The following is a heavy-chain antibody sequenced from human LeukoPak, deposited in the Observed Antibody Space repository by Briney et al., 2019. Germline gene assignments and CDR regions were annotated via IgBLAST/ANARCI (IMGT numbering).Heavy chain of an antibody. D-gene: IGHD2-2*01. CDR3: ARLAVLYRSSTSCPDY. V-gene: IGHV4-38-2*01. CDR2: IYHSGST. CDR1: GYSISSGYY. J-gene: IGHJ4*02. Sequence: SETLSLTCAVSGYSISSGYYWGWIRQPPGKGLEWIGSIYHSGSTYYNPSLKSRVTISVDTSKNQFSLKLSSVTAADTAVYYCARLAVLYRSSTSCPDYWGQGTLVTVSS.